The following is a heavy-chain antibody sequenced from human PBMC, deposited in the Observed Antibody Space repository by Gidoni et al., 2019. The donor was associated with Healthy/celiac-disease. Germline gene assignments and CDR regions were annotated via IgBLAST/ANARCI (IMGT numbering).Heavy chain of an antibody. V-gene: IGHV3-48*03. CDR1: GFTFSSYE. J-gene: IGHJ6*02. Sequence: EVQLVESGGGLVQPGGSLRLSCAASGFTFSSYEMHWVRQAPGKGLEWVSYISSSGSTIYYADSVKGRFTISRDNAKNSLYLQMNSPRAEDTAVYYCARDGTFYYYYGMDVWGQGTTVTVSS. CDR2: ISSSGSTI. D-gene: IGHD1-1*01. CDR3: ARDGTFYYYYGMDV.